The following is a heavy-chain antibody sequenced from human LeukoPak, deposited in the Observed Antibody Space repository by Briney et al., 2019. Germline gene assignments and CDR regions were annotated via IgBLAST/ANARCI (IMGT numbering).Heavy chain of an antibody. CDR3: ARAGGSYFDY. CDR1: GGSISSGGYY. V-gene: IGHV4-61*03. J-gene: IGHJ4*02. CDR2: SYYSGST. D-gene: IGHD3-10*01. Sequence: SETLSLTCTVSGGSISSGGYYWTWIRQHPGKGLEWIGYSYYSGSTYYNPSLKSRVTISLDTSRNYFSLRLTSVTAADTAVYYCARAGGSYFDYWGQGALVTVSS.